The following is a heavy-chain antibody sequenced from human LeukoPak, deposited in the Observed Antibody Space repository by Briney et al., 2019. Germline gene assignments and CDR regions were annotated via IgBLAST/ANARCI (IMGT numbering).Heavy chain of an antibody. CDR3: ARGRRSSSFNYYYGMDV. J-gene: IGHJ6*02. V-gene: IGHV4-34*01. D-gene: IGHD6-6*01. Sequence: PSETLSLTCAVYGGSFSGYYWSWIRQPPGKGLEWIGEINHSGSTNYNPSLKSRVTTSVDTSKNQFSLKLSSVTAADTAVYYCARGRRSSSFNYYYGMDVWGQGTTVTVSS. CDR1: GGSFSGYY. CDR2: INHSGST.